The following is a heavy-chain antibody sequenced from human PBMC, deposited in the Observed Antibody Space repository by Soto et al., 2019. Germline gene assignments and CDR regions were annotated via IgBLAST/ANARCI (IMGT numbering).Heavy chain of an antibody. J-gene: IGHJ2*01. CDR1: GFIFRDYY. CDR2: VSGAGDTK. Sequence: ELLEESGGGLVKPGGSLRLSCVASGFIFRDYYMSWIRQAPGKGLEWVAFVSGAGDTKNYADSVKGRLTISRDNTKKSLYLQMDSLRADDSAVYYCARHLVATGGRYFDVWGRGTLVTVSS. CDR3: ARHLVATGGRYFDV. D-gene: IGHD2-2*01. V-gene: IGHV3-11*01.